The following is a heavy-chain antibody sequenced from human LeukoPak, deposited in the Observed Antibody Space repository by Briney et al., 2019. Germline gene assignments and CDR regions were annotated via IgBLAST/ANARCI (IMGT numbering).Heavy chain of an antibody. CDR2: IVVGSGNT. V-gene: IGHV1-58*01. J-gene: IGHJ2*01. Sequence: GASVKVSCKASGFTFTSSAVQWVRQARGQRLEWIGWIVVGSGNTNYAQKFQERVTITRDMSTSTANMELSSLRSEDTAVYYCATTVTSQGWYFDLWGRGTLVTVSS. CDR3: ATTVTSQGWYFDL. CDR1: GFTFTSSA. D-gene: IGHD4-17*01.